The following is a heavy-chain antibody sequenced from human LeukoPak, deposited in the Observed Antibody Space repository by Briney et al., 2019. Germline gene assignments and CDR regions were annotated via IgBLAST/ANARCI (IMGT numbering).Heavy chain of an antibody. D-gene: IGHD3-10*01. J-gene: IGHJ3*01. CDR1: GFTFSSYA. Sequence: GGSLRLSCAASGFTFSSYAMSWVRQAPGKGLEWVSAISGSGGSTYYADPVKGRFTISRDNSKNTLYLQMNSLRAEDAAVYYCARDGPAVPGQSRAFDVWGQGTMVTVSS. CDR3: ARDGPAVPGQSRAFDV. V-gene: IGHV3-23*01. CDR2: ISGSGGST.